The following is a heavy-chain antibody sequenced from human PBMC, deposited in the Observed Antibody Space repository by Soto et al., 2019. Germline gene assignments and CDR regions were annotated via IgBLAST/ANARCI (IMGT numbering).Heavy chain of an antibody. V-gene: IGHV4-4*02. CDR3: ARLHIITFGCHVYRPFDI. Sequence: QVQLQESGPGLVKPSGTLSLTCEVSGGSISSNYWWSWVRQPPGKGLDWIGEMYHSGSTNYNPSLNILVTISVYNSNHPFFLDLTSVTAADTAVYYCARLHIITFGCHVYRPFDIWRQCTMFPVSS. CDR2: MYHSGST. J-gene: IGHJ3*02. CDR1: GGSISSNYW. D-gene: IGHD3-16*01.